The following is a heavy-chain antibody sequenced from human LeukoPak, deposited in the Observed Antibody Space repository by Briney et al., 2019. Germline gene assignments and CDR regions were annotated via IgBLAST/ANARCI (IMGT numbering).Heavy chain of an antibody. CDR3: ARRGGGNYPYYFDF. D-gene: IGHD1-26*01. CDR2: ISSSSSYI. CDR1: GFTFSSYS. J-gene: IGHJ4*02. Sequence: GGSLRPSCAASGFTFSSYSMNWVRQAPGKGLEWVSSISSSSSYIYYADSVKGRFTISRDNAKNSLYLQMNSLRAEDTAVYYCARRGGGNYPYYFDFWGRGTLVTVSS. V-gene: IGHV3-21*01.